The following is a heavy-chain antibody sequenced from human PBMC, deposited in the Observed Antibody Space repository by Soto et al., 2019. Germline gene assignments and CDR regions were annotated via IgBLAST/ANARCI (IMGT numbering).Heavy chain of an antibody. J-gene: IGHJ4*02. V-gene: IGHV3-15*01. CDR3: AKDLRTPGPLYYDSDYFLPRDS. Sequence: GSLRLSCAASGLTFSNVWMTWVRQAPGKGLEWVGRIKSKSDGETADVAAPVKARFTISRDDSKNTLYLQMNSLRAEDTAMYYCAKDLRTPGPLYYDSDYFLPRDSWGQGTLVTVSS. CDR2: IKSKSDGETA. CDR1: GLTFSNVW. D-gene: IGHD3-22*01.